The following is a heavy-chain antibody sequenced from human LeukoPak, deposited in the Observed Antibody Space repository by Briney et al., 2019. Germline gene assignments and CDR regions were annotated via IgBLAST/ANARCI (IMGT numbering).Heavy chain of an antibody. D-gene: IGHD6-6*01. V-gene: IGHV3-33*01. J-gene: IGHJ3*02. CDR2: MWYDGSNK. Sequence: PGGSLRLSCAASGFTFSSYGMHWVRQAPGKGLEWVAVMWYDGSNKYYTDSVKGRFTISRDNSKNTLYLQMNSLRAEDTAVYYCAREVAYSSFFEAFDIWGQGTMVTVSS. CDR3: AREVAYSSFFEAFDI. CDR1: GFTFSSYG.